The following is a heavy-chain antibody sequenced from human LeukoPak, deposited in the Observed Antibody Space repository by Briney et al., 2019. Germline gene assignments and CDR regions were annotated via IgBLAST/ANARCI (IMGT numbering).Heavy chain of an antibody. J-gene: IGHJ4*02. Sequence: GGSLRLSCAASGFNFGEFWMAWVRQTPGKGLEWVADIKEDGSEKFYVDSVKGRFTISRDNAKNSLYLQMNSLRAEDTALYYCAKSFGSGTYHSSFDSWGQGTLVTVSS. CDR3: AKSFGSGTYHSSFDS. CDR2: IKEDGSEK. V-gene: IGHV3-7*03. D-gene: IGHD3-10*01. CDR1: GFNFGEFW.